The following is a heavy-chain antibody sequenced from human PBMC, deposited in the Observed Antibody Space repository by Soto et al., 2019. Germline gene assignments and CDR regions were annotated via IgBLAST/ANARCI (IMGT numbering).Heavy chain of an antibody. Sequence: ASLKVPCKVSGYTLTELSMHWVRQAPGKGLEWMGGFDPEDGETIYAQKFQGRVTMTEDTSTDTAYMELSSLRSGDTAVYYCATDPEGDFDYWGQGTLVTVSS. V-gene: IGHV1-24*01. J-gene: IGHJ4*02. D-gene: IGHD3-10*01. CDR3: ATDPEGDFDY. CDR2: FDPEDGET. CDR1: GYTLTELS.